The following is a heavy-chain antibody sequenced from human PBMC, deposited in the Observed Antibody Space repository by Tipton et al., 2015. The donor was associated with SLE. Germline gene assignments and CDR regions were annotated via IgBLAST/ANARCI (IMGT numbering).Heavy chain of an antibody. CDR3: ARDYYDSSGYYYYYYYGMDV. Sequence: PLRLSCAASGFTVSSNYMSWVRQAPGKGLEWVSVIYSGGSTYYADSVKGRFTISRDNSKNTLYLQMNSLRAEDTAVYYCARDYYDSSGYYYYYYYGMDVWGQGTTVTVSS. CDR2: IYSGGST. J-gene: IGHJ6*02. CDR1: GFTVSSNY. V-gene: IGHV3-66*02. D-gene: IGHD3-22*01.